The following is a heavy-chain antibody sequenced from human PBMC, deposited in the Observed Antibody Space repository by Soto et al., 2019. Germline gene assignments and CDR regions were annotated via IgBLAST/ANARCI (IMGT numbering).Heavy chain of an antibody. CDR1: GFTFSDYY. D-gene: IGHD3-22*01. CDR3: VVPIVGRAYLGS. V-gene: IGHV3-72*01. J-gene: IGHJ4*02. Sequence: GGSLRLSCAASGFTFSDYYMDWVRQAPGKGLEWVGRTRNKANSYTTEYAASVKGRFTISRDDSKNSLYLQMNGLKTEDTAVYYCVVPIVGRAYLGSWGQGTLVTVSS. CDR2: TRNKANSYTT.